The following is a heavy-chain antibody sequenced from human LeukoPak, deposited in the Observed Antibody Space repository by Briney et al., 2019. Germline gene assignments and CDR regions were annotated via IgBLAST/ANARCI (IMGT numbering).Heavy chain of an antibody. J-gene: IGHJ4*02. CDR1: GGSISSSSYY. CDR3: ASRKALSGYSYGSYFDY. V-gene: IGHV4-39*07. Sequence: SETLSLTCTVSGGSISSSSYYWGWIRQPPGKGLEWIGSIYYSGSTYYNPSLKSRVTISVDKSKNQFSLKLSSVTAADTAVYYCASRKALSGYSYGSYFDYWGQGTLVTVSS. D-gene: IGHD5-18*01. CDR2: IYYSGST.